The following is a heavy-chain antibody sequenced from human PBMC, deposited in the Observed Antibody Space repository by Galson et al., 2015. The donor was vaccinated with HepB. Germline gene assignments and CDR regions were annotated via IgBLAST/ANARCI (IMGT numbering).Heavy chain of an antibody. J-gene: IGHJ6*02. Sequence: SVKVSCKASGYTFTGYYMHWVRQAPGQGLEWMGWISPNSGGTNYAQKFQGWVTMTGDTSISTAYMELSRLRSDDTAVYYCARGLVRGVTRDYYYGMDVWGQGTTVTVSS. CDR2: ISPNSGGT. CDR3: ARGLVRGVTRDYYYGMDV. D-gene: IGHD3-10*01. CDR1: GYTFTGYY. V-gene: IGHV1-2*04.